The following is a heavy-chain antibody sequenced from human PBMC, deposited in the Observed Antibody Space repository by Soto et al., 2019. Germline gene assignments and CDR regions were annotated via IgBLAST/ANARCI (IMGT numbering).Heavy chain of an antibody. CDR1: GFTFSTYA. D-gene: IGHD3-16*02. Sequence: EVQLLESGGGLVQPGGSLRLSCAASGFTFSTYAVTWVRQAPGKGLEWVSSVSGSGDRTHYADSVKGRFTISRDNSKNTQYLQMNSLRVEDTAVYYCARDGYDYIWGSCRNDPHWGQGTLVTVSS. CDR2: VSGSGDRT. J-gene: IGHJ4*02. V-gene: IGHV3-23*01. CDR3: ARDGYDYIWGSCRNDPH.